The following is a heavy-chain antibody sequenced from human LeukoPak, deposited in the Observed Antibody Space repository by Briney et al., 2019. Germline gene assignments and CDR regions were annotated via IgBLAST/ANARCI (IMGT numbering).Heavy chain of an antibody. Sequence: SETLSLTCTVSGGSISSSSYYWGWIRQPPGKGLEWIGSIYYSGSTYYNPSLKSRVTISVGTSKNHFSLRLSSVTAADTAVYYCARASVTPNGYCSGGSCQNYYFDYWGQGTLVTVSS. D-gene: IGHD2-15*01. V-gene: IGHV4-39*02. CDR2: IYYSGST. J-gene: IGHJ4*02. CDR3: ARASVTPNGYCSGGSCQNYYFDY. CDR1: GGSISSSSYY.